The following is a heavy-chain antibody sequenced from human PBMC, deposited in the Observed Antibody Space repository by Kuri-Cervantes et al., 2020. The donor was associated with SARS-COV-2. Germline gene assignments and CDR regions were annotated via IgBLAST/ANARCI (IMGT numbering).Heavy chain of an antibody. CDR3: AGGFAMVRSMDV. D-gene: IGHD3-10*01. J-gene: IGHJ6*02. CDR1: GFTFSNSD. Sequence: GGSLRLSCAASGFTFSNSDMNRVRQAPGKGLEWVSGVSWNGSRTHYADSVKGRFIISRDNSRNFLYQQMNSLRPEDMAVYYCAGGFAMVRSMDVWGQGTTVTVSS. V-gene: IGHV3-19*01. CDR2: VSWNGSRT.